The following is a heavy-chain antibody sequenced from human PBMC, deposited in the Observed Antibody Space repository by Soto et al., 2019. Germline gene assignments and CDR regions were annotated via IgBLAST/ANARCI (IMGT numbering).Heavy chain of an antibody. D-gene: IGHD3-16*01. CDR1: GYTFTTYA. CDR3: AISFRLGESFDY. Sequence: QVQLVQSGAEVKKPGASVQVSCKPSGYTFTTYAIHWVRQAPGQSLEWMAWIHTGNGNTKYSPRFQGGVTITRDTSASTAYMELSSLRSEDTAVYYCAISFRLGESFDYWGQGTLVTVSS. V-gene: IGHV1-3*04. J-gene: IGHJ4*02. CDR2: IHTGNGNT.